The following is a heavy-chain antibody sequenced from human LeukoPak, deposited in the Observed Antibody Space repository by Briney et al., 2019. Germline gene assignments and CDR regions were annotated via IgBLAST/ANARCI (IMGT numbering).Heavy chain of an antibody. D-gene: IGHD1/OR15-1a*01. V-gene: IGHV1-46*01. J-gene: IGHJ4*02. CDR2: INPSGGST. Sequence: ASPKVSREPSVDTSTSYYMHWGRQAPEQRLEWRGIINPSGGSTGYAQKFQGRVTMTRDTSTSTVYMELSSLRSEDTAVYYCARGPPVREQQLDYWGQGTLVTVSS. CDR3: ARGPPVREQQLDY. CDR1: VDTSTSYY.